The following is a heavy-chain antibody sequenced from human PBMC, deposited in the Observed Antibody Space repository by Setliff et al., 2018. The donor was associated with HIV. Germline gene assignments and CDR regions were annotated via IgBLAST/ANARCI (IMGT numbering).Heavy chain of an antibody. CDR1: GYTFINFG. CDR2: ISGYNGNT. V-gene: IGHV1-18*04. Sequence: GASVKVSCKASGYTFINFGITWVRQAPGQGLEWVGYISGYNGNTKYAQNVQGRVTMTTDTSTSTAYMELRSLRYDDTAVYYCARDPRSGYDSDTAMVTVYYYYMDVWGKGTTDTVSS. D-gene: IGHD5-18*01. J-gene: IGHJ6*03. CDR3: ARDPRSGYDSDTAMVTVYYYYMDV.